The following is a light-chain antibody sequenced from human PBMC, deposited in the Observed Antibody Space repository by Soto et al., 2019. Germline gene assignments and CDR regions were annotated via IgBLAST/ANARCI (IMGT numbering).Light chain of an antibody. J-gene: IGKJ2*01. V-gene: IGKV3-20*01. CDR1: ETITNND. Sequence: EIVLMQSPDILSLSPGERATVSCRASETITNNDLAWYQQKPGQAPRLLLYGASTRPTGIPDRFSGSGSGTDFTLTIDRLEPQDFAVYFSHHYGSSPPYTFGQGTKLDIK. CDR2: GAS. CDR3: HHYGSSPPYT.